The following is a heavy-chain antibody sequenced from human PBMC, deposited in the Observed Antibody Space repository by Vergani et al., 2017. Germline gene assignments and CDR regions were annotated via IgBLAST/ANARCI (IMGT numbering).Heavy chain of an antibody. Sequence: QVQLLESGPGLLKPSETLSLTCSVSGYSITSGYYWGWIRQPPGRGLEWIGYIYYSGSTNYNPSLKSRVTISVDTSKNQFSLKLSSVTAADTAVYYCARDMPIWEHGGMDVWGQGTTVTVSS. V-gene: IGHV4-38-2*02. D-gene: IGHD1-26*01. CDR3: ARDMPIWEHGGMDV. CDR2: IYYSGST. J-gene: IGHJ6*02. CDR1: GYSITSGYY.